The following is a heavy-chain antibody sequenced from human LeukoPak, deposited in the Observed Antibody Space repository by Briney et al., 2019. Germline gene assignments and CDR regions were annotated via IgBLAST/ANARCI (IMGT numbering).Heavy chain of an antibody. V-gene: IGHV4-39*01. CDR1: GGFISGISEY. CDR2: IYSGGNT. J-gene: IGHJ4*02. D-gene: IGHD6-13*01. Sequence: PSETLSLTCSVSGGFISGISEYCGWIRQPPGKGLEWIGIIYSGGNTYYNPSLNSRVTISVDTSKNQFSLKLRSVTAADTAVYYCARFDKATPGSPYDYWGQGTLVTVSS. CDR3: ARFDKATPGSPYDY.